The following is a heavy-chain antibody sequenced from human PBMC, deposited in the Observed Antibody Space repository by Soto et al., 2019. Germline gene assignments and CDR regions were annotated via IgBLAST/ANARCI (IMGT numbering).Heavy chain of an antibody. Sequence: GASVKVSCKTSGYSFSAYGLAWLRQAPGQRPEWMGWVSTNNANTNYAQKFQGRVTMTTDTSTTTTYMELRSLRSDDTAVYYCARELNTESSAYYSFAYWGQGTLVTSPQ. CDR3: ARELNTESSAYYSFAY. V-gene: IGHV1-18*01. CDR2: VSTNNANT. D-gene: IGHD3-22*01. J-gene: IGHJ4*02. CDR1: GYSFSAYG.